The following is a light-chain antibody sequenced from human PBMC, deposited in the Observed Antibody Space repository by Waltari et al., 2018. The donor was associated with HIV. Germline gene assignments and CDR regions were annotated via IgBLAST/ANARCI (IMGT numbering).Light chain of an antibody. Sequence: QSALTQPAPVSGSPGPSIPIPCTGTNSHFGTYNPVSWYQQHPGKVPKLVIFDVTKRPSGVSDRFSGSKSGNTASLTISGLQAEDEADYYCCTYAVIVVFGGGTKLTVL. CDR1: NSHFGTYNP. J-gene: IGLJ2*01. CDR3: CTYAVIVV. V-gene: IGLV2-23*02. CDR2: DVT.